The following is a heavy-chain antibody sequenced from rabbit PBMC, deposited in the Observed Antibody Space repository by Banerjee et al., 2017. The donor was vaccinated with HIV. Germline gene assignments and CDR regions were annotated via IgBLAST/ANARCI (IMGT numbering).Heavy chain of an antibody. CDR1: GFSFSSYYF. CDR3: ARDGGYSDDGWSYNL. D-gene: IGHD1-1*01. Sequence: QEQLEESGGDLVKPGASLTLTCTASGFSFSSYYFMCWVRQAPGKGLEWIGCIYTSSSGSTYYASWAKGRFTSSKTSSTTVTLQMTSLTAADTATYFCARDGGYSDDGWSYNLWGPGTLVTVS. CDR2: IYTSSSGST. J-gene: IGHJ4*01. V-gene: IGHV1S45*01.